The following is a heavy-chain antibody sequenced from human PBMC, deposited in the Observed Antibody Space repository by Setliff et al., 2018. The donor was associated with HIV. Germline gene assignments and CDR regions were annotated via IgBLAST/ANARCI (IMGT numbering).Heavy chain of an antibody. CDR3: ARGNAYPGIQLVDY. J-gene: IGHJ4*02. V-gene: IGHV4-39*01. CDR2: IYYGGTT. Sequence: PSETLSLTCTVSGGSIRSIDYFWGWIRQPPGKGLEWLGNIGNIYYGGTTYYNPSLKGRSTISVFTSSQQLSLTLTSVTPADTAVYYCARGNAYPGIQLVDYWGQGTLVTVSS. CDR1: GGSIRSIDYF. D-gene: IGHD5-18*01.